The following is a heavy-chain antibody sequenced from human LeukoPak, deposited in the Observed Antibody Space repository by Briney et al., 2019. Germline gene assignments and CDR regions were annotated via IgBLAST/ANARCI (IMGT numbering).Heavy chain of an antibody. D-gene: IGHD1-26*01. CDR3: ARDTGSNFFDP. CDR1: GYAFTTYG. Sequence: ASVKVSCKASGYAFTTYGIIWVRQAPGQGLEWMGWISTYNAKTKYAQNLQGRVAMTTDTSTSTVYMELRSLTSDDTAVYYCARDTGSNFFDPWGQGTLVTVAS. V-gene: IGHV1-18*01. CDR2: ISTYNAKT. J-gene: IGHJ5*02.